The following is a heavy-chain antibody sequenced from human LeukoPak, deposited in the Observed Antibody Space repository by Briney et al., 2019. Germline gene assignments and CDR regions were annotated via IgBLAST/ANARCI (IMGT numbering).Heavy chain of an antibody. J-gene: IGHJ5*02. CDR1: GYTFTGYL. Sequence: ASVKVSCKASGYTFTGYLIHWVRQAPGQGLEWMGWVNPTSGDTNYAQSFQGRVTLTRDTSISTAYMELSRLTSDDTAIYYCARVGSSWYNWFDPWGQGTLVTVSS. CDR2: VNPTSGDT. D-gene: IGHD6-13*01. CDR3: ARVGSSWYNWFDP. V-gene: IGHV1-2*02.